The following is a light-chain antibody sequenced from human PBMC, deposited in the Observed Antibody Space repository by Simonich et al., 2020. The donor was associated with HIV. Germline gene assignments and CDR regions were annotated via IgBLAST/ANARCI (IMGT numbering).Light chain of an antibody. V-gene: IGKV3-15*01. CDR1: PSVSSY. CDR2: GAF. CDR3: QQYNNRPLI. Sequence: EVVMTQSPATLSVSPGERATLSCRASPSVSSYLAWYQQKPGQAPRLLIYGAFTRATGFPARFSGSGSGTEFTLTISSMQSEDCAAYYCQQYNNRPLIFGGGTKVEIK. J-gene: IGKJ4*01.